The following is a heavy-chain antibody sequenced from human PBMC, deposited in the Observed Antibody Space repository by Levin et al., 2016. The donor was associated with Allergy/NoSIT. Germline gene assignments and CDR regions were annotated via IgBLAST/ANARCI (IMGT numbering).Heavy chain of an antibody. V-gene: IGHV3-23*01. CDR1: GFTFSSYA. CDR2: ISGRGDTI. J-gene: IGHJ4*02. Sequence: GESLKISCAASGFTFSSYAMKWVRQAPGKGLEWVSAISGRGDTIFYADSVRGRSTISRDNSQNTLFLQMNTLGVEDTAVYYCAKTVLATTYFDSWGQGTLVTVSS. D-gene: IGHD5-12*01. CDR3: AKTVLATTYFDS.